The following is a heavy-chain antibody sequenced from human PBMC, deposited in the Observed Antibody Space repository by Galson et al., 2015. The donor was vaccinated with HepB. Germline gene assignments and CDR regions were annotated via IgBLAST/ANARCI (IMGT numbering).Heavy chain of an antibody. CDR1: GFTFGDYA. J-gene: IGHJ3*02. CDR2: IRSKAYGGTT. D-gene: IGHD3-22*01. V-gene: IGHV3-49*04. CDR3: TRDYGDYDSDAFDI. Sequence: SLRLSCAASGFTFGDYAMSWVRQAPGKGLEWVGFIRSKAYGGTTEYAASVKGRFTISRDDSKSIAYLQMNSLKTEDTAVYYCTRDYGDYDSDAFDIWGQGTMVTVSS.